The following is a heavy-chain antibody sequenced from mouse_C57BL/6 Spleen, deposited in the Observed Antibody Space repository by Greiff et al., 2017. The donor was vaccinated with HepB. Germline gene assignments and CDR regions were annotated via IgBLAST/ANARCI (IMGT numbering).Heavy chain of an antibody. CDR1: GYTFTDYN. J-gene: IGHJ1*03. CDR2: INPNNGGT. V-gene: IGHV1-22*01. CDR3: AKGGWYFDV. Sequence: EVQRVESGPELVKPGASVKMSCKASGYTFTDYNMHWVKQSPGKSLEWIGYINPNNGGTSYNQKFKGKATLTENKSSSTAYMELRSLTSEESAVYYCAKGGWYFDVWGTGTTVTVSS.